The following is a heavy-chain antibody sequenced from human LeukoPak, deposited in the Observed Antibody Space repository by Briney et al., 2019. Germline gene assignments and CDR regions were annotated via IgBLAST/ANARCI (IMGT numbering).Heavy chain of an antibody. CDR1: GGSISSYY. Sequence: SETLSLTCTVSGGSISSYYWGWIRQPPGKGLEWIGSIYYSGSTYYNPSLKSRVTISVDTSKNQFSLRLSSVTAADTAVYYCARGRDSSWFTFFDYWGQGTLVSVSS. J-gene: IGHJ4*02. CDR3: ARGRDSSWFTFFDY. D-gene: IGHD6-13*01. V-gene: IGHV4-39*07. CDR2: IYYSGST.